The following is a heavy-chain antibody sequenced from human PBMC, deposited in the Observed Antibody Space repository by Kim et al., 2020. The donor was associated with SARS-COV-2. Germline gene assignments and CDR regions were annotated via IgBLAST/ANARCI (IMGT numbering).Heavy chain of an antibody. CDR3: AKGGGGSGFEY. J-gene: IGHJ4*02. D-gene: IGHD3-10*01. V-gene: IGHV3-23*01. Sequence: STDYADSVQGRFTISRDNSKNTLYLQMNSLRVEDTALYYCAKGGGGSGFEYWGQGTLVTVSS. CDR2: ST.